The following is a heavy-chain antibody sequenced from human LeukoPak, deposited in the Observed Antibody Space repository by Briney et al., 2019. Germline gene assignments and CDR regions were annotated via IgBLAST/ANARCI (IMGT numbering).Heavy chain of an antibody. CDR1: GYTFTGYY. Sequence: ASVKVSCKASGYTFTGYYMHWVRQAPGQGLEWMGWINPNSGGTNYAQKFQGRVTMTRDTSISTAYMELSRLRSDDTAVYYCARWDFACSGGGCPAGYNSLWGLIDDWGQGTLDTVSS. D-gene: IGHD2-15*01. CDR3: ARWDFACSGGGCPAGYNSLWGLIDD. CDR2: INPNSGGT. J-gene: IGHJ4*02. V-gene: IGHV1-2*02.